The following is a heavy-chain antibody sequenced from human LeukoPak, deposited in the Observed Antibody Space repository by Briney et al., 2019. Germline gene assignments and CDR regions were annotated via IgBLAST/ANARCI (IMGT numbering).Heavy chain of an antibody. J-gene: IGHJ3*02. CDR2: ISAYNGNT. CDR1: GYTFTSYG. CDR3: ARSRARNYYDSSDDAFDI. Sequence: ASVKVSCKASGYTFTSYGISWVRQAPGQGLEWMGWISAYNGNTNYAQKFQDRVTITRDRSMSTAYMELSSLRSEDTAMYYCARSRARNYYDSSDDAFDIWGQGTMVTVSS. D-gene: IGHD3-22*01. V-gene: IGHV1-18*01.